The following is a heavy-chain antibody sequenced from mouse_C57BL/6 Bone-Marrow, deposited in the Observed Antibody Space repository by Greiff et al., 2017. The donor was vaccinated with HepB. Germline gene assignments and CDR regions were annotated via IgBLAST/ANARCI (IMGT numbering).Heavy chain of an antibody. CDR2: INPYNGGT. J-gene: IGHJ3*01. CDR1: GYTFTDYY. V-gene: IGHV1-19*01. Sequence: EVQLQQSGPVLVKPGASVKMSCKASGYTFTDYYMNWVKQSHGKSLEWIGVINPYNGGTSYNQKFKGKATLTVDKSSSTAYMELNSLTSEDSAVYYCAIYYGSPWFAYWGQGTLVTVSA. D-gene: IGHD1-1*01. CDR3: AIYYGSPWFAY.